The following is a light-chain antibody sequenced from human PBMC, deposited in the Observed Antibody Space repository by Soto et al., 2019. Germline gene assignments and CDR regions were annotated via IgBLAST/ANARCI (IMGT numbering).Light chain of an antibody. CDR2: GNS. J-gene: IGLJ2*01. Sequence: QSVLTQPPSVSGAPGQRVTISCTGSSSNIGAGYDVHWYQQLPGTAPKLLIYGNSNRPSGVPDRFSGSKSGTSASLAITGLQAEDEAAYYCRSYDGRLSGLVFGGGTKLTVL. V-gene: IGLV1-40*01. CDR1: SSNIGAGYD. CDR3: RSYDGRLSGLV.